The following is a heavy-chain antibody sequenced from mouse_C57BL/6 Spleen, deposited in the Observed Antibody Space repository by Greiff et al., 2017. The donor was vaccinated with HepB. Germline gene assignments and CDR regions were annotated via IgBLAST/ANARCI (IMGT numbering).Heavy chain of an antibody. J-gene: IGHJ2*01. CDR2: IDPSDSYT. Sequence: VQLQQSGAELVKPGASVKLSCKASGYTFTSYWMQWVKQRPGQGLEWIGEIDPSDSYTNYNQKFKGKATLTVDTSSSTAYMQLSSLTSEDSAVYYCARVYDGYYSDYWGQGTTLTVSS. CDR1: GYTFTSYW. V-gene: IGHV1-50*01. D-gene: IGHD2-3*01. CDR3: ARVYDGYYSDY.